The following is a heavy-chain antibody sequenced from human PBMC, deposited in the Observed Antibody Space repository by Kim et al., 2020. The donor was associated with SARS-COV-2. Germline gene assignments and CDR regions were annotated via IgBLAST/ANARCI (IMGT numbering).Heavy chain of an antibody. V-gene: IGHV1-3*01. CDR3: AGDGAAAGNVDY. J-gene: IGHJ4*02. D-gene: IGHD6-13*01. Sequence: KYSQKSQGRVTITRDPSASTAYMELSSLRSEATAVYYCAGDGAAAGNVDYWGQGTLVTVSS.